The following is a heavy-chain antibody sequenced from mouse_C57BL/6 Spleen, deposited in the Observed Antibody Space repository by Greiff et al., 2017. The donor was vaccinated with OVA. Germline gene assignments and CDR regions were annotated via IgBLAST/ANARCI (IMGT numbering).Heavy chain of an antibody. V-gene: IGHV14-2*01. CDR1: GFNIKDYY. CDR3: ASYDYDGSYAMDY. J-gene: IGHJ4*01. Sequence: EVKLVESGAELVKPGASVKLSCTASGFNIKDYYMHWVKQRTEQGLEWIGRIDPEDGETKYAPKFQGKATITADTSSNTAYLQLSSLTSEDTAVYYCASYDYDGSYAMDYWGQGTSVTVSS. D-gene: IGHD2-4*01. CDR2: IDPEDGET.